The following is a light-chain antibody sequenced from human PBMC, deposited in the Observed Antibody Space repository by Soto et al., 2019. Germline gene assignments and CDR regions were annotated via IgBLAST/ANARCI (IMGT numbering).Light chain of an antibody. Sequence: DIQISQSPSSLCASVGDSVTISCRASQSIGTYLPWYQKKAGKAPKLLIYAASNLQRGVPSRFSGSASGTDFTITISSLQPEDVATHDCQQSYRTPWTFGQGTKVHIK. CDR3: QQSYRTPWT. J-gene: IGKJ1*01. CDR1: QSIGTY. V-gene: IGKV1-39*01. CDR2: AAS.